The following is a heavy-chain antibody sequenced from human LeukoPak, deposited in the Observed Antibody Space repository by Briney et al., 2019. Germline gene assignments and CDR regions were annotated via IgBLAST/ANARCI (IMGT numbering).Heavy chain of an antibody. CDR3: ARVGYDILTGYYYCMDV. V-gene: IGHV3-21*01. D-gene: IGHD3-9*01. CDR1: GFTFSSYS. Sequence: PGGSLRLSCAASGFTFSSYSMNWVRQAPGKGLEWVSSISSSSSYIYYADSVKGRFTISRDNAKNSLYLQMNSLRAEDTAVYYCARVGYDILTGYYYCMDVWGKGTTVTISS. CDR2: ISSSSSYI. J-gene: IGHJ6*03.